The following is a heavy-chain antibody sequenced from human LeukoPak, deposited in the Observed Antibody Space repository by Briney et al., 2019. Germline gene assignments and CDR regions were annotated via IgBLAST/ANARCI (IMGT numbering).Heavy chain of an antibody. CDR2: INQDGSQK. V-gene: IGHV3-7*01. CDR1: GFTFSSYW. Sequence: PGGSLRPSCAASGFTFSSYWMHWVRQAPGKGLEWVANINQDGSQKYYVDSVKGRFTISRDNAKNSLYLQMNSLRAEDTAVYYCARALAAAGSYWGQGTLVTVSS. D-gene: IGHD6-25*01. J-gene: IGHJ4*02. CDR3: ARALAAAGSY.